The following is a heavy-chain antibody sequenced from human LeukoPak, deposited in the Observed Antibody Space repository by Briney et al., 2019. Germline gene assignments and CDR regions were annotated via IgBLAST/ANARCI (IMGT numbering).Heavy chain of an antibody. CDR3: ARHPGRSRGVPAAISGFDP. V-gene: IGHV4-38-2*02. J-gene: IGHJ5*02. CDR1: GYSIGSGYY. CDR2: IYYSGST. D-gene: IGHD2-2*01. Sequence: SETLSLTCTVSGYSIGSGYYWGWIRQPPGKGLEWIGSIYYSGSTYYNPSLKSRVTISVDTSKNQFSLKLSSVTAADTAVYYCARHPGRSRGVPAAISGFDPWGQGTLVTVSS.